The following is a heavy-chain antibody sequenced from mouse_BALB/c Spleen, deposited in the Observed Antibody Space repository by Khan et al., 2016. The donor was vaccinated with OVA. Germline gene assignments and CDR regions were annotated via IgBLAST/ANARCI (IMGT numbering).Heavy chain of an antibody. J-gene: IGHJ1*01. Sequence: EVELVESGGGLVQPGGSLKLSCAATGFTFSGYGMSWVRQTPDKRLELVATINSNGGTSYYPDSVKGRFTISRDNAKNTLHLQMSSMKSEDTDMYYCASIYYRYDDGDWYFDVWGAGTTVTVSS. CDR3: ASIYYRYDDGDWYFDV. CDR1: GFTFSGYG. V-gene: IGHV5-6-3*01. CDR2: INSNGGTS. D-gene: IGHD2-14*01.